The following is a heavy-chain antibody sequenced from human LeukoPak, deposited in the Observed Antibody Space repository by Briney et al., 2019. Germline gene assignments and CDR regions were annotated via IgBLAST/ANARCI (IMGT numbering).Heavy chain of an antibody. D-gene: IGHD3-16*02. Sequence: GGSLRLSCAASGFTFSIYGISWVRQAPGKGLEWVSYISSSGSNSYHADSVKGRFSVSRDNSKNSLYLQMNSLRAEDTAMYFCASGYRSGPICAWGQGTLVTASS. J-gene: IGHJ4*02. CDR1: GFTFSIYG. CDR2: ISSSGSNS. CDR3: ASGYRSGPICA. V-gene: IGHV3-48*01.